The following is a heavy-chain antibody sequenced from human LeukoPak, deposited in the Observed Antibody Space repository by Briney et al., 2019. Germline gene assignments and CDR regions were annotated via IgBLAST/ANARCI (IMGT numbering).Heavy chain of an antibody. CDR2: INPNSGGT. Sequence: GASVKVSCKASGYTFTGYYMHWVRQAPGQGLEWIGWINPNSGGTNYAQKFQGRVTMTRDTSIRTAYMELSRLRSDDTAVYYCARQYCSGGTCTSPFDYWGQGTLVTVSS. J-gene: IGHJ4*02. CDR3: ARQYCSGGTCTSPFDY. CDR1: GYTFTGYY. V-gene: IGHV1-2*02. D-gene: IGHD2-15*01.